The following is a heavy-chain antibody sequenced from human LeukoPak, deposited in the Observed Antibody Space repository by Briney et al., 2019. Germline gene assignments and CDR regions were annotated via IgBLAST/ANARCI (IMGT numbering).Heavy chain of an antibody. D-gene: IGHD3-22*01. CDR2: ISYDGSNK. Sequence: GRSLRLSCAASGFTFSSYGMHWVRQAPGKGLEWVAVISYDGSNKYYADSVKGRFTISRDNSMNTLYLQMNSLRAEDTAVYYCAKGSNYYDSSGYYVYWGQGTLVTVSS. CDR1: GFTFSSYG. V-gene: IGHV3-30*18. J-gene: IGHJ4*02. CDR3: AKGSNYYDSSGYYVY.